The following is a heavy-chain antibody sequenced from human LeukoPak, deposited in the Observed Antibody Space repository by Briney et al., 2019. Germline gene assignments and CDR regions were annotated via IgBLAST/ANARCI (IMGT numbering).Heavy chain of an antibody. CDR3: ARDAGYVRFDF. CDR2: ISGNGGSR. D-gene: IGHD5-18*01. V-gene: IGHV3-64*01. Sequence: QAGGSLRLSCAASGFTFSTYTMHWVRQAPGKGLEYVSSISGNGGSREYANSVKGRFTISKDNSRNTLYLQMGSLRAEDMAVYYCARDAGYVRFDFWGQGTLATLSS. CDR1: GFTFSTYT. J-gene: IGHJ4*02.